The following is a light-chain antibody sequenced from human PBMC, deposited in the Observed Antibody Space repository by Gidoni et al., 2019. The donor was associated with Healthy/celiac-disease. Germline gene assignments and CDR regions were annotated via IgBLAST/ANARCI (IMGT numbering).Light chain of an antibody. Sequence: NFMLTQPPHVSESPGTTVTTSCTGSSGSIASNSVQWYQQRPCSAPTTVIYEDNQRPSGVPDRFSGSIDSSSNSASLTIAGLKTEDEADYYCQSYDSSNHNVVFGGGTKLTVL. V-gene: IGLV6-57*02. CDR2: EDN. CDR3: QSYDSSNHNVV. J-gene: IGLJ2*01. CDR1: SGSIASNS.